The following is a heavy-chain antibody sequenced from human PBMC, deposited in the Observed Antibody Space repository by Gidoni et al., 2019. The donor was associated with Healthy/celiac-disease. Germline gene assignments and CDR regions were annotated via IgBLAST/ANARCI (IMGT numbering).Heavy chain of an antibody. J-gene: IGHJ6*02. V-gene: IGHV1-2*02. CDR3: AGPSEVTVVSRLGYYYGMDV. CDR2: INPNSGGT. CDR1: GYTFTGYY. D-gene: IGHD6-19*01. Sequence: QVQLVQSGAEVKKPGASVKVSCKASGYTFTGYYMHWVRQSPGQGLEWMGWINPNSGGTNYAQKLQGRVTMTRDTSISTAYMELSRLRSDDTAVYYCAGPSEVTVVSRLGYYYGMDVWGQGTTVTVSS.